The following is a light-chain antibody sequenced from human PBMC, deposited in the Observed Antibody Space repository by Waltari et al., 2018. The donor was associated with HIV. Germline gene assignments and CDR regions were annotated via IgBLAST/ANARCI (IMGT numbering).Light chain of an antibody. V-gene: IGLV1-44*01. J-gene: IGLJ2*01. Sequence: QSVLTQPPSASGTPGQNVTISCSGNTSNIGTNIVNWYQQFPGAAPKLLIYINNQRPSGVPARFSGSKSGTSASLAISGLQTEDEADYFCAAWDDTLNGLFGGGTKLTVL. CDR2: INN. CDR1: TSNIGTNI. CDR3: AAWDDTLNGL.